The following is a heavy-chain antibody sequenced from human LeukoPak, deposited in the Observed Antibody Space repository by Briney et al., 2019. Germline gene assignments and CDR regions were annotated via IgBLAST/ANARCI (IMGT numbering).Heavy chain of an antibody. Sequence: PVGSLRLSCAASEFTFSSYSMNWVRQAPGKGLEWVSSISSSSSYIYYADSVKGRFTISRDNAKNSLYLQMNSLRAEDTAVYYCALYCSSTSCSPFDYWGQGTLVTVSS. CDR3: ALYCSSTSCSPFDY. CDR1: EFTFSSYS. V-gene: IGHV3-21*01. J-gene: IGHJ4*02. CDR2: ISSSSSYI. D-gene: IGHD2-2*01.